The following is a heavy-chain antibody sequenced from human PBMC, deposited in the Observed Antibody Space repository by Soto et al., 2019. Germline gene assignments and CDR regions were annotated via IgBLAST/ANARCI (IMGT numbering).Heavy chain of an antibody. CDR2: IKQDGSEK. CDR1: GFTFSSYW. Sequence: EVQLVGSGGGLVQPGGSLRLSCAASGFTFSSYWMSWVRQAPGKGLEWVANIKQDGSEKYYVDSVKGRFTISRDNAKNSLYLQMNSLRAEDTAVYYCARDDRKIAAAVTRGFDYWGQGTLVTVSS. V-gene: IGHV3-7*01. J-gene: IGHJ4*02. CDR3: ARDDRKIAAAVTRGFDY. D-gene: IGHD6-13*01.